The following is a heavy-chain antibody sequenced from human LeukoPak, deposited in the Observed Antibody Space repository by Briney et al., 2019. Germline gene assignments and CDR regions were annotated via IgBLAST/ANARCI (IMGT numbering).Heavy chain of an antibody. Sequence: PSQTLSLTCTVSGDSISSGSYYWRWLRQPAGTGLEWIGRIYTSGSTNYNPSLKSRVTISVDTSKNQFSLKLSSVTAADTAVYYCARGAYDFWSGDASGAFDIWGQGTMVTVSS. V-gene: IGHV4-61*02. D-gene: IGHD3-3*01. J-gene: IGHJ3*02. CDR2: IYTSGST. CDR1: GDSISSGSYY. CDR3: ARGAYDFWSGDASGAFDI.